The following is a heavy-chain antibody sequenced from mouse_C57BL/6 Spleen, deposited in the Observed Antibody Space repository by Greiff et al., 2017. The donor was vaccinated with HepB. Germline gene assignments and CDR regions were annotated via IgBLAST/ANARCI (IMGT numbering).Heavy chain of an antibody. J-gene: IGHJ1*03. D-gene: IGHD1-1*01. Sequence: VKLVESGGGLVKPGGSLKLSCAASGFTFSDYGMHWVRQAPEKGLEWVAYISSGSSTIYYADTVKGRFTISRDNAKNTLFLQMTSLRSEDTAMYYCASYYGSNPWYFDVWGTGTTVTVSS. CDR1: GFTFSDYG. CDR2: ISSGSSTI. V-gene: IGHV5-17*01. CDR3: ASYYGSNPWYFDV.